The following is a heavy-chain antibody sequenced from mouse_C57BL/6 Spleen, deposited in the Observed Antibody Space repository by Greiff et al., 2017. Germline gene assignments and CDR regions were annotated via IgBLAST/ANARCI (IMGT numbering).Heavy chain of an antibody. Sequence: QVQLKESGAELARPGASVKMSCKASGYTFTSYTMHWVKQRPGQGLEWIGYINPSSGYTKYNQKFKDKATLTADKSSSTAYMQLSSLTSEDSAVYYCARCHGSSPTFFDYWGQGTTLTVSS. CDR2: INPSSGYT. V-gene: IGHV1-4*01. D-gene: IGHD1-1*01. CDR1: GYTFTSYT. J-gene: IGHJ2*01. CDR3: ARCHGSSPTFFDY.